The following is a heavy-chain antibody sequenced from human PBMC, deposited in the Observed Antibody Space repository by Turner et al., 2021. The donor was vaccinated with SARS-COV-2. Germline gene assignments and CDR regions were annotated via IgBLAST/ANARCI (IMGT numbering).Heavy chain of an antibody. CDR2: ISYDGSNK. Sequence: VQLLESGGGFVQPGGSLRLSCVASGFTFSSYGMPWVRQAPGKGLEWGAVISYDGSNKYYADSGKGRFTISRDNSKNTLYLQMNSLRAEDTAVYYCAKNGYSCGYSGYYFDYWGQGTLVTVSS. CDR1: GFTFSSYG. CDR3: AKNGYSCGYSGYYFDY. V-gene: IGHV3-30*18. J-gene: IGHJ4*02. D-gene: IGHD5-18*01.